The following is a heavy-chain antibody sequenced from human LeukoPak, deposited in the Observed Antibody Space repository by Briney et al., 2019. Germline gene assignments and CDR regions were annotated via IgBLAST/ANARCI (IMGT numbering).Heavy chain of an antibody. D-gene: IGHD5-12*01. CDR3: ARGYSGYDLPPDY. CDR2: MNPNSGNT. Sequence: ASVKVSCKASGGTFSSYAISWVRQATGQGLEWMGWMNPNSGNTGYAQKFQGRVTMTRNTSISTAYMELSSLRSEDTAVYYCARGYSGYDLPPDYWGQGTLVTVSS. V-gene: IGHV1-8*02. J-gene: IGHJ4*02. CDR1: GGTFSSYA.